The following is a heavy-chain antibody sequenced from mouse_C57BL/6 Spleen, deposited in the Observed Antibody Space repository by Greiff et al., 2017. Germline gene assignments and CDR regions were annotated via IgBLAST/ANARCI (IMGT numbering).Heavy chain of an antibody. Sequence: EVKVVESEGGLVQPGSSMKLSCTASGFTFSDYYMAWVRQVPEKGLEWVANINYDGSSTYYLDSLKSRFIISRDNAKNILYLQMSSLKSEDTATYYCARDEGEGTFAYWGQGTLVTVSA. CDR1: GFTFSDYY. CDR2: INYDGSST. J-gene: IGHJ3*01. CDR3: ARDEGEGTFAY. V-gene: IGHV5-16*01. D-gene: IGHD2-13*01.